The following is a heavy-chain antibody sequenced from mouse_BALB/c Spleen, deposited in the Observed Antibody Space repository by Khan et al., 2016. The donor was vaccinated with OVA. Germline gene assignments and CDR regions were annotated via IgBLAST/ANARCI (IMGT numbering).Heavy chain of an antibody. V-gene: IGHV1S135*01. D-gene: IGHD2-2*01. Sequence: EVQLQQPGPELMKPGASVKISCKASGYSFTSYYIHWVMQSHGKSLEWIGYIDPFSGDTTYNQNFKGQATFTVDKSSSTAYIHLSNLTSEDSAVNYYKRHGYVAWFTYWGQGTLVTVSA. CDR3: KRHGYVAWFTY. CDR1: GYSFTSYY. CDR2: IDPFSGDT. J-gene: IGHJ3*01.